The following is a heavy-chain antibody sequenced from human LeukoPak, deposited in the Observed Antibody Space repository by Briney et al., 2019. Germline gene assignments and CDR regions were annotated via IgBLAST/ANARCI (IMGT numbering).Heavy chain of an antibody. Sequence: PGGSLRLSCAASGFTFNDYYMSWIRQAPGKGLEWLSYINIGGTNTHYADSVKGRFTISRDNAKNSLYLQMNSLRAEDTAVYYCARRITSSTSCYDYWGQGTLVTVSS. CDR1: GFTFNDYY. CDR2: INIGGTNT. CDR3: ARRITSSTSCYDY. D-gene: IGHD2-2*01. J-gene: IGHJ4*02. V-gene: IGHV3-11*06.